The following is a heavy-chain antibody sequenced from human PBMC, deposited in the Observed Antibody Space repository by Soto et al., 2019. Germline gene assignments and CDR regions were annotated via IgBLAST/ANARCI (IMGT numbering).Heavy chain of an antibody. CDR2: ISAHNGNT. J-gene: IGHJ4*02. Sequence: QVHLVQSGAEVKKPGASVKVSCKGSGYAFTTYGITGVRQAPGQGLEWMGWISAHNGNTNYAQKLQGRVTVTRDTSTSPASMERRSLRSDATAVYYCARGWYGDYWGQGALVTVSS. V-gene: IGHV1-18*01. CDR1: GYAFTTYG. CDR3: ARGWYGDY. D-gene: IGHD2-15*01.